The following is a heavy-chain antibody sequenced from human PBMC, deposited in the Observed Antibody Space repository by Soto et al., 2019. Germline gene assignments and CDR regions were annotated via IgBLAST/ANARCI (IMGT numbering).Heavy chain of an antibody. CDR2: IYYSGST. CDR1: GGSISSGGYY. D-gene: IGHD3-22*01. Sequence: PSETLSLTCTVSGGSISSGGYYWSWIRQHPGKGLEWIGYIYYSGSTYYNPSLKSRVTISVDTSKNQFSLKLSSVTAADTAVYYCARDMGYYDSSGYYNCFDPWGQGTLVTVS. J-gene: IGHJ5*02. CDR3: ARDMGYYDSSGYYNCFDP. V-gene: IGHV4-31*03.